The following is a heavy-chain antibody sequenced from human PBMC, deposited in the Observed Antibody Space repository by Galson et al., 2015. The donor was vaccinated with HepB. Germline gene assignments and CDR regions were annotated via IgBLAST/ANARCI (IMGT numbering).Heavy chain of an antibody. Sequence: SLRLSCAASGFTFSSYGMHWVRQAPGKGLEWVAVISYDGSNKYYADSVKGRFTISRDNSKNTLYLQMNSLRAEDTAVYYCAKDSGYYYDSSGYYYPPDYWGQGTLVTVSS. CDR2: ISYDGSNK. CDR1: GFTFSSYG. V-gene: IGHV3-30*18. CDR3: AKDSGYYYDSSGYYYPPDY. D-gene: IGHD3-22*01. J-gene: IGHJ4*02.